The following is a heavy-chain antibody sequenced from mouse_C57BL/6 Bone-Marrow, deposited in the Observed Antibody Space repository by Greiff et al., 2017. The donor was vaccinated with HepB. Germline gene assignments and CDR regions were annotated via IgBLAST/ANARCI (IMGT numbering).Heavy chain of an antibody. J-gene: IGHJ3*01. V-gene: IGHV1-19*01. CDR2: INPYNGGT. Sequence: EVQLQQSGPVLVKPGASVKMSCKASGYTFTDYYMNWVKQSHGKSLEWIGVINPYNGGTSYNQKFKGKATLTVDKSSSTAYMKLNSLTSEDSAVYYCYPYYIPIAYWGQGTLVTVSA. D-gene: IGHD2-12*01. CDR3: YPYYIPIAY. CDR1: GYTFTDYY.